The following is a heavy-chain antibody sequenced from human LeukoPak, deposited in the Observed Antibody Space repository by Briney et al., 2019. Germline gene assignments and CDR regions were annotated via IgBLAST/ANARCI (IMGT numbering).Heavy chain of an antibody. V-gene: IGHV3-23*01. CDR3: AKHHRMAARLVYFDY. CDR2: ISGSGGST. Sequence: GGSLRLSCAASGFTVSSNYMSWVRQAPGKGLEWVSAISGSGGSTYYADSVKGRFTISRDNSKNTLYLQMNSPRVEDTAVYYCAKHHRMAARLVYFDYWGQGTLVTVSS. J-gene: IGHJ4*02. D-gene: IGHD6-6*01. CDR1: GFTVSSNY.